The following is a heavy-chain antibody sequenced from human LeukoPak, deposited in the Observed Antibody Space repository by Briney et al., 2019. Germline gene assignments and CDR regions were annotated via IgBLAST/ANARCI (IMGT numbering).Heavy chain of an antibody. V-gene: IGHV1-69*04. Sequence: SVKVSCKASGGTFSSYAISWVRQAPGQGVEWMGRIIPIFGIANYAQKFQGRVTITADKSTSTAYMELSSLRSEDTAVYYCARGMLGVTDNWFDPWGQGTLVTVSS. J-gene: IGHJ5*02. D-gene: IGHD3-10*02. CDR3: ARGMLGVTDNWFDP. CDR2: IIPIFGIA. CDR1: GGTFSSYA.